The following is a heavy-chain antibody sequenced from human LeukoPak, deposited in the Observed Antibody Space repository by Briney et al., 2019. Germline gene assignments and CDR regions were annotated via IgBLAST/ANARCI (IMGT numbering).Heavy chain of an antibody. CDR2: ITNDESSA. J-gene: IGHJ4*02. CDR3: ARDGGAATPYDY. D-gene: IGHD2-15*01. CDR1: GFTFSTYW. V-gene: IGHV3-74*01. Sequence: GGSLRLSCVASGFTFSTYWIHWVRQAPGKGLVWVSRITNDESSANYAVSVNGRFIISRDNAKSTVYLQMNSLTAEDTAVYYCARDGGAATPYDYWGQGTLVTVSS.